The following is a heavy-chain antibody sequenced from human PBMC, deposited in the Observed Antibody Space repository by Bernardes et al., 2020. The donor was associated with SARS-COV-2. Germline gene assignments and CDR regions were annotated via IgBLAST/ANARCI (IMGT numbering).Heavy chain of an antibody. CDR2: IYYSGST. CDR3: ARATVGFFGVVTQFDY. J-gene: IGHJ4*02. Sequence: SQSLSLTCTVSGGSISSDGYYWSWIRQHPGKGLEWIGYIYYSGSTYYNPFLKSRVTISVDTSKNQFSLKLSSVTAADTAVYYCARATVGFFGVVTQFDYWGQGTLVTGSS. CDR1: GGSISSDGYY. V-gene: IGHV4-31*03. D-gene: IGHD3-3*01.